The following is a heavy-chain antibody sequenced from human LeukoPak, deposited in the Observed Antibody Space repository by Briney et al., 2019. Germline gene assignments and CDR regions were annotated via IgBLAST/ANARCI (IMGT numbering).Heavy chain of an antibody. CDR3: ARGRYSSGDYFDY. D-gene: IGHD6-19*01. V-gene: IGHV3-53*01. J-gene: IGHJ4*02. CDR2: IYSGGST. CDR1: GFTFSDYY. Sequence: GGSLRLSCAASGFTFSDYYMSWVRQAPGKGLEWVSVIYSGGSTYYADSVKGRFTISRDNSKNTLYLQMNSLRAEDTAVYYCARGRYSSGDYFDYWGQGTLVTVSS.